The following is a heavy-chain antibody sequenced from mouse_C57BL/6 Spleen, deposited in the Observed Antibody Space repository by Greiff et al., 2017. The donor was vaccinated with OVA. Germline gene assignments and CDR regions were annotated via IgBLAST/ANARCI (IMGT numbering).Heavy chain of an antibody. Sequence: QLPPSFSYLFKPVSSFKFSFTSSGFNIKDYYMHWVKQRTEQGLEWIGRIDPEDGETKYAPKFQGKATITADTSSNTAYLQLSSLTSEDTAVYYCARDRYGSSYGYFDVWGTGTTVTVSS. J-gene: IGHJ1*03. CDR3: ARDRYGSSYGYFDV. V-gene: IGHV14-2*01. D-gene: IGHD1-1*01. CDR1: GFNIKDYY. CDR2: IDPEDGET.